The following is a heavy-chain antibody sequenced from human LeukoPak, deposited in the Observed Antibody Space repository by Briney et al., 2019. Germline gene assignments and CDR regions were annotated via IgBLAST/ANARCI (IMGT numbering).Heavy chain of an antibody. D-gene: IGHD3-16*02. CDR1: GFTFSSYW. J-gene: IGHJ4*02. V-gene: IGHV3-21*01. CDR2: ISSSSSYI. Sequence: GSLRLSCAASGFTFSSYWMHWVRQAPGKGLVWVSSISSSSSYIYYADSVKGRFTISRDNAKNSLYLQMNSLRAEDTAVYYCARADYVWGSYHFDYWGQGTLVTVSS. CDR3: ARADYVWGSYHFDY.